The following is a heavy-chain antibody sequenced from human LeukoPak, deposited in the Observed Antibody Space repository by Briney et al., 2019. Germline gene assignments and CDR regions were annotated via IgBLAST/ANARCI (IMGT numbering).Heavy chain of an antibody. CDR2: ISSSSSYI. J-gene: IGHJ6*03. Sequence: GGSLRLSCAASGFTFSSYSMNWVRQAPGKGLEWVSSISSSSSYIYYADSVKGRFTISRDNAKNSLYLQMNSLRAEDTAVYYCARWEYYDYVWGPHYMDAWGKGTTVTVSS. CDR1: GFTFSSYS. CDR3: ARWEYYDYVWGPHYMDA. D-gene: IGHD3-16*01. V-gene: IGHV3-21*04.